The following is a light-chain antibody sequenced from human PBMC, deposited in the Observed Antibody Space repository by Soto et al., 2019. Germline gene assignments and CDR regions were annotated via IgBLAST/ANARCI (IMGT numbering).Light chain of an antibody. CDR1: SSNIGNNY. CDR3: GTWDSSLSAGV. Sequence: QAVVTQPPSVSAAPGQKVTISCSGSSSNIGNNYLSWYQQLPGTAPKLLIYDNNKRPSGIPDRFSGSKSGTSATLGITGLQTGDEADYYCGTWDSSLSAGVFGGGTQLTVL. J-gene: IGLJ3*02. V-gene: IGLV1-51*01. CDR2: DNN.